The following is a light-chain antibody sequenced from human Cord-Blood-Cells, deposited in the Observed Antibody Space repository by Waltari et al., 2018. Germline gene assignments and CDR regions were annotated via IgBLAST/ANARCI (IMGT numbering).Light chain of an antibody. CDR3: AAWDDSLSGWV. Sequence: QSVLTQPPSASGTPGQRVTISCSGSSSNIGSNYVYWYQQLPGTAPKLLIYRNKQRPSGVPDRFSGSKSGTSASLAISGLRSEDEADYDCAAWDDSLSGWVFGGGTKLTVL. V-gene: IGLV1-47*01. CDR2: RNK. J-gene: IGLJ3*02. CDR1: SSNIGSNY.